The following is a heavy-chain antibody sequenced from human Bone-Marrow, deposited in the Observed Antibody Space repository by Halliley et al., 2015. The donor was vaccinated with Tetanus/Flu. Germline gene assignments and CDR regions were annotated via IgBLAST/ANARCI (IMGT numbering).Heavy chain of an antibody. CDR3: ARHRVEFTAMTLFQD. D-gene: IGHD2-21*02. J-gene: IGHJ4*02. Sequence: GRIDASDSYVTYNPSFQGHVTFSVDRSITTAYLHWTSLKASDTAIYYCARHRVEFTAMTLFQDWGQGTQVTVSS. CDR2: IDASDSYV. V-gene: IGHV5-10-1*01.